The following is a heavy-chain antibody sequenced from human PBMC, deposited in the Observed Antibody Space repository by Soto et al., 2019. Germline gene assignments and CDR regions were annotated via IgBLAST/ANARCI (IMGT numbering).Heavy chain of an antibody. CDR2: ISYDGSNK. CDR3: ARNGNPQNVPLYNFWSGYYNFAFDI. CDR1: GFTFSSYA. D-gene: IGHD3-3*01. V-gene: IGHV3-30*03. J-gene: IGHJ3*02. Sequence: GGSLRLSCAASGFTFSSYAMHWVRQAPGKGLEWVAVISYDGSNKYYADSVKGRFTISRDNSKNTLYLQMNSLRAEDTAVYYCARNGNPQNVPLYNFWSGYYNFAFDIWGQGTMVTVSS.